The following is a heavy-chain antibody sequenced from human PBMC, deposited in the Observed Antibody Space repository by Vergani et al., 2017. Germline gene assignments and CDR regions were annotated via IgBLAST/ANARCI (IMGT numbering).Heavy chain of an antibody. CDR1: GGTFSSYA. CDR3: AREEPGIAARPVVGDYYYMDV. J-gene: IGHJ6*03. D-gene: IGHD6-6*01. V-gene: IGHV1-69*12. CDR2: IIPIFGTA. Sequence: QVQLVQSGAEVKKPGSSVKVSCKASGGTFSSYAISWVRQAPGQGLEWMGGIIPIFGTANYAQKFQGRVTITADESTSTAYMELSSLRSEDTAVYYCAREEPGIAARPVVGDYYYMDVWGKGTTVTVSS.